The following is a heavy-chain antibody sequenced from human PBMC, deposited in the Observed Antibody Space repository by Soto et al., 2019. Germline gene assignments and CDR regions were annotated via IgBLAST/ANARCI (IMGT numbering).Heavy chain of an antibody. Sequence: XASLKLCWQCSGYSFTRQWIGLVLEMPGKGLEGMGMIYPGDSDTRYSPSFRGQVTISADKSISTAFLQWNSLKASDTAMYYCAIRGCTGDLCREENWFGPWGQRTLVTVSS. CDR3: AIRGCTGDLCREENWFGP. D-gene: IGHD2-8*02. J-gene: IGHJ5*02. CDR2: IYPGDSDT. CDR1: GYSFTRQW. V-gene: IGHV5-51*01.